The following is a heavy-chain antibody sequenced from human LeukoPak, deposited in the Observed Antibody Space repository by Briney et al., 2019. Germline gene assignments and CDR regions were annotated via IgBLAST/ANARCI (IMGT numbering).Heavy chain of an antibody. Sequence: PSETLSLTCTVSGGSISTYYWSWIRQPAGKGLEWIGRIYTSGSTNYNPTLKSRVTMSEDTSKNQFSVRLSSVTAADTAIYYCARGICIGGSCSAPGSFDYWGQGTLVTVSS. D-gene: IGHD2-15*01. CDR1: GGSISTYY. CDR2: IYTSGST. CDR3: ARGICIGGSCSAPGSFDY. J-gene: IGHJ4*02. V-gene: IGHV4-4*07.